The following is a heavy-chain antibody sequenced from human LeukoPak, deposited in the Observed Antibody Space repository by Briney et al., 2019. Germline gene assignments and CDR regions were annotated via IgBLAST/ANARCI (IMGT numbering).Heavy chain of an antibody. V-gene: IGHV3-9*01. CDR1: GFTFDDYA. CDR2: ISWNSGNI. D-gene: IGHD2-2*01. CDR3: AREAEDIVVVPAEMGNWFDP. J-gene: IGHJ5*02. Sequence: PGGSLGLSCAASGFTFDDYAMHWVRQAPGKRLEWVSGISWNSGNIDYADSVKGRFTVSRDNAKNSLYLQMNSLRAEDTAVYYCAREAEDIVVVPAEMGNWFDPWGQGTLVTVSS.